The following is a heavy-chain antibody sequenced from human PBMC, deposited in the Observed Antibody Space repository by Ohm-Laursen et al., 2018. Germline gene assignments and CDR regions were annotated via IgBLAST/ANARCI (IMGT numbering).Heavy chain of an antibody. CDR3: ARIPTNYDFWSGYAYYYAMDV. CDR2: ISSSATSI. Sequence: SLRLSCAASGFTFSSYAMSWVRQAPGKGLEWVSHISSSATSIFYAGSVKGRFTISRDNAKNSLYLQMDSLRAEDTAVYYCARIPTNYDFWSGYAYYYAMDVWGQGTTVTVSS. V-gene: IGHV3-48*03. J-gene: IGHJ6*02. CDR1: GFTFSSYA. D-gene: IGHD3-3*01.